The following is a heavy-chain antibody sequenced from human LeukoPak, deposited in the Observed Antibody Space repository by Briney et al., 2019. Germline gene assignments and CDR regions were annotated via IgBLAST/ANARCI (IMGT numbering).Heavy chain of an antibody. V-gene: IGHV3-74*01. J-gene: IGHJ6*03. Sequence: GGSLRLSCAASGFTFSSYWMHWVRQAPGKGLVWVSRINSDGSSTSYADSVKGRFTISRDNAKNTLYLQMNSLRAEDTAVYYCAKMVKYQLLFSYMDVWGKGTTVTISS. D-gene: IGHD2-2*01. CDR1: GFTFSSYW. CDR3: AKMVKYQLLFSYMDV. CDR2: INSDGSST.